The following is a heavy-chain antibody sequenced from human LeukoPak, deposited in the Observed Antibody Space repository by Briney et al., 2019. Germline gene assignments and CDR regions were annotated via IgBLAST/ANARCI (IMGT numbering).Heavy chain of an antibody. CDR1: GYTFTSYY. V-gene: IGHV1-46*01. J-gene: IGHJ4*02. Sequence: ASVKVSCKASGYTFTSYYMHWVRQAPGQGLEWMGIINPSGGSTSYAQKFQGRVTMTRDTSTSTVYMELSSLSSVTAADTAVYYCARPEYSSSWYGPFDYWGQGTLVTVSS. D-gene: IGHD6-13*01. CDR3: ARPEYSSSWYGPFDY. CDR2: INPSGGST.